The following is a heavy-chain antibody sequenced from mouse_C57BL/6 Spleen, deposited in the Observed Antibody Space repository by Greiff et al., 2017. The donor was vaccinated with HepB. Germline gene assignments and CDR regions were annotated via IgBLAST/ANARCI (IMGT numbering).Heavy chain of an antibody. CDR1: GFTFSDYG. J-gene: IGHJ4*01. CDR3: ARRAYSLYAMDY. CDR2: ISSGSSTI. V-gene: IGHV5-17*01. Sequence: EVKLMESGGGLVKPGGSLKLSCAASGFTFSDYGMHWVRQAPEKGLEWVAYISSGSSTIYYADTVKGRFTISRGNAKNTLFLQMTSLRSEDTAMYYCARRAYSLYAMDYWGQGTSVTVSS. D-gene: IGHD2-12*01.